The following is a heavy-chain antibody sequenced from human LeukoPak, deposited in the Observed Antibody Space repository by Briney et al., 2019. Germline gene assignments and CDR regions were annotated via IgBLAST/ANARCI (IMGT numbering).Heavy chain of an antibody. D-gene: IGHD6-13*01. J-gene: IGHJ6*02. CDR3: ARSSSTNEAGHYYGMDV. CDR1: GGSFSGYY. CDR2: ISHSGST. V-gene: IGHV4-34*01. Sequence: SETLSLTCAVYGGSFSGYYWSWIRQPPGKGLEWIGEISHSGSTNYNPSLKSRVTISVDTSKNQFSLKLNSVSAADTAVYYCARSSSTNEAGHYYGMDVWGQGTTVTVSS.